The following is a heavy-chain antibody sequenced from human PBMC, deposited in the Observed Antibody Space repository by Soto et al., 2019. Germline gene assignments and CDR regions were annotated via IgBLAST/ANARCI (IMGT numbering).Heavy chain of an antibody. V-gene: IGHV3-30*04. CDR1: GFTFSSYA. D-gene: IGHD6-13*01. Sequence: GGSLRLSCAASGFTFSSYAMHWVRQAPGEGLERVAVISYDGRNKYYADSVKGRFTVSRDNSKNTLYLHMNNLRPEDTAVYYCATEHAPAAGTTLHIWGLGTLVTVSS. CDR2: ISYDGRNK. CDR3: ATEHAPAAGTTLHI. J-gene: IGHJ4*02.